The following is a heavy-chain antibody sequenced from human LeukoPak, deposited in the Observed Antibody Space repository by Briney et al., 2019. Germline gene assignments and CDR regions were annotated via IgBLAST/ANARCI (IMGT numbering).Heavy chain of an antibody. CDR3: AGGYGYGGWDY. J-gene: IGHJ4*02. CDR2: ISSSGGSK. V-gene: IGHV3-48*03. Sequence: AGGSLRLSCAASGLTLSSYEMTWVRQAPGKGLEWVSYISSSGGSKYYADSVKGRFTISRDNAKNSLYLQMNSLRAEDTAVYYCAGGYGYGGWDYWGQGTLVTVSS. CDR1: GLTLSSYE. D-gene: IGHD5-18*01.